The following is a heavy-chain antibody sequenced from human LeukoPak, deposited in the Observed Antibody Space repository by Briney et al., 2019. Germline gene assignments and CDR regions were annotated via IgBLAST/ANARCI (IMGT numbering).Heavy chain of an antibody. CDR2: ISYDGSNK. Sequence: GGSLRLSRAASGFTFSSYAMHWVRQAPGKGLEWVAVISYDGSNKYYADSVKGRFTISRDNSKSTLYLQMNSLRAEDTAVYCCARDPAVRGVIILDYWGQGTLVTVSS. V-gene: IGHV3-30*04. CDR3: ARDPAVRGVIILDY. D-gene: IGHD3-10*01. CDR1: GFTFSSYA. J-gene: IGHJ4*02.